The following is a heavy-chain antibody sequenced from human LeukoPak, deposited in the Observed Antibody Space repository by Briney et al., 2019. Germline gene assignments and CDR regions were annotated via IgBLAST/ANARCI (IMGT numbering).Heavy chain of an antibody. Sequence: ASVKVSCKASGYTFTSYYMHWVRQAPGQGLEWMGIINPSGGSTSYAQKFQGRVTMTRDTSTGTVYMELSSLRSEDTAVYYCARGGMVGRKYYYYYMDVWGKGTTVTVSS. CDR2: INPSGGST. CDR3: ARGGMVGRKYYYYYMDV. J-gene: IGHJ6*03. V-gene: IGHV1-46*01. D-gene: IGHD2-8*01. CDR1: GYTFTSYY.